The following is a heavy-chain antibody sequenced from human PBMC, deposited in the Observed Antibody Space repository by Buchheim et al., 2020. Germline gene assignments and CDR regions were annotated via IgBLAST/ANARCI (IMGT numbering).Heavy chain of an antibody. CDR2: ISASGIST. CDR1: GFTFSGYA. V-gene: IGHV3-23*01. J-gene: IGHJ5*02. Sequence: EVQLLESGGALVQPRGSLRLSCEASGFTFSGYAMSWVRQAPGKGLQWVSSISASGISTYYAESVKGRFTISRDNSKNKLVLQMNSLRVEDTAVYYCAKDYGDFVVGWFDPWGQGTL. CDR3: AKDYGDFVVGWFDP. D-gene: IGHD2-21*01.